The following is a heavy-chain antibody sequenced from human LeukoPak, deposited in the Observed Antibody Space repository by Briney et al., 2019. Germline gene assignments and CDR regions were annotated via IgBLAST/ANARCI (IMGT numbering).Heavy chain of an antibody. J-gene: IGHJ4*02. CDR1: GGSFSGYY. CDR3: ARGDNGENYYDSSGIDY. CDR2: INHSGST. V-gene: IGHV4-34*01. D-gene: IGHD3-22*01. Sequence: SETLSLTCAVYGGSFSGYYWSWIRQPPGKGLEWIGEINHSGSTNYNPSLKSRVTISVDTSKNQFSLKLSSVTAADTAVYYCARGDNGENYYDSSGIDYWGQGTLVTVSS.